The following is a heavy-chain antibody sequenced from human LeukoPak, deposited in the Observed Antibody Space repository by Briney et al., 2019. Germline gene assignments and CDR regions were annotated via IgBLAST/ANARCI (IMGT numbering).Heavy chain of an antibody. Sequence: SETLSLTCTVSGGSISSYYWSWIRQPAGKGLEWIVRTYTSGSTNYNPSLKSRVTMSVDTSKNQFSLKLSSVTAADTAVYYCARDTHYCSGGSCYSEWGQGTLVTVSS. J-gene: IGHJ4*02. CDR1: GGSISSYY. V-gene: IGHV4-4*07. D-gene: IGHD2-15*01. CDR2: TYTSGST. CDR3: ARDTHYCSGGSCYSE.